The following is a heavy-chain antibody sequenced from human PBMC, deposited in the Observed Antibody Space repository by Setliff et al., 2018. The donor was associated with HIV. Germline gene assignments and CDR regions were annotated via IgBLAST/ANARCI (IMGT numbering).Heavy chain of an antibody. J-gene: IGHJ4*02. CDR2: IKQDGGEK. V-gene: IGHV3-7*01. CDR1: RFTFSNYW. CDR3: TKTMYSSRWSGFDY. D-gene: IGHD6-13*01. Sequence: GGSLRLSCAASRFTFSNYWMSWVRQAPGKGLEWVANIKQDGGEKYYVDSVKGRFTISRDNAKNSLYLQMNSLRVEDTAVYYCTKTMYSSRWSGFDYWGQGTPVTVSS.